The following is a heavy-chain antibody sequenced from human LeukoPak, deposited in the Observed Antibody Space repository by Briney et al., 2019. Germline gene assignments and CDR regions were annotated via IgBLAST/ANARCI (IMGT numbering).Heavy chain of an antibody. J-gene: IGHJ4*02. Sequence: ASVKVSCKASGYTFTNDDINWVRQATGQGLEWMGYMNPNSGNTGYAQKFQGRVTITKNTSISTAYMELSSLRSEDTAVYYCAREGLDYWGQGTLVTVSS. V-gene: IGHV1-8*03. CDR1: GYTFTNDD. CDR3: AREGLDY. CDR2: MNPNSGNT.